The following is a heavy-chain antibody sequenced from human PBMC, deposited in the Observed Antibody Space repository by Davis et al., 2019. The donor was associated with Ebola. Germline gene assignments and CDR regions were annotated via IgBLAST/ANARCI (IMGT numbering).Heavy chain of an antibody. V-gene: IGHV4-34*01. D-gene: IGHD6-25*01. J-gene: IGHJ3*02. CDR2: INHSGST. CDR1: GGSFSGYY. Sequence: PGGSLRLSCAVYGGSFSGYYWSWIRQPPGKGLEWIGEINHSGSTNYNPSLKSRVTISVDKSKNQFSLKLSSVTAADTAVYYCANVRRAFDIWGQGTMVTVSS. CDR3: ANVRRAFDI.